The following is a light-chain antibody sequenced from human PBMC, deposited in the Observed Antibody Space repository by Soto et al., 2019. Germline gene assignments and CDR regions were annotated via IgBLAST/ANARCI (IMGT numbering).Light chain of an antibody. V-gene: IGLV7-46*01. CDR3: LLSYSETHNYV. CDR1: TGIVTSGHY. Sequence: QAVVTQEPSLTVSPGGTVTLTCGSSTGIVTSGHYPYWLQQKPGQAPRTLIYDTNNKHSWTPARFSGSLLGGKAALTLSGAQPEDEADYYCLLSYSETHNYVFGPGTKLTVL. CDR2: DTN. J-gene: IGLJ1*01.